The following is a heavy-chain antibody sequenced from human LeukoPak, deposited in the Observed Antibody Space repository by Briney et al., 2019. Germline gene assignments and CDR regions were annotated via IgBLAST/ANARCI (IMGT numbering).Heavy chain of an antibody. CDR3: GRHRSGSGTYFIDY. CDR2: MKKDGSET. Sequence: GGSLRLSCVVSGFTFSSYSMIWVRQAPGKGMQWVANMKKDGSETNYVDSVKGRFTISRDNAKNSLYLQMNSLRAEDTAVYYCGRHRSGSGTYFIDYWGQGTLVSVSS. D-gene: IGHD3-10*01. V-gene: IGHV3-7*01. CDR1: GFTFSSYS. J-gene: IGHJ4*02.